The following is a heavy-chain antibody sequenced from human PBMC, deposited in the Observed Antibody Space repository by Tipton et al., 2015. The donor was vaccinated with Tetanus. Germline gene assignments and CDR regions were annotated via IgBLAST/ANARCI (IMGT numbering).Heavy chain of an antibody. CDR1: GGSISSGDYF. CDR2: IHHTGST. Sequence: TLSLTCTVSGGSISSGDYFWSWIRQLPGKGLEWMGYIHHTGSTYYNPSLKTRITLSVDTSKNQFSLKLTSVTAGDTAVYFCVKFEYRTSFASWGQGALVTVSS. CDR3: VKFEYRTSFAS. V-gene: IGHV4-31*03. J-gene: IGHJ4*02. D-gene: IGHD6-6*01.